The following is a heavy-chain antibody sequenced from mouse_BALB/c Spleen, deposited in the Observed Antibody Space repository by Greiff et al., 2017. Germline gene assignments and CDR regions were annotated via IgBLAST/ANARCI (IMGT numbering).Heavy chain of an antibody. CDR2: IDPANGNT. Sequence: VQLQQSGAELVKPGASVKLSCTASGFNIKDTYMHWVKQRPEQGLEWIGRIDPANGNTKFDPKFQGKATITADTSSNTAYLQLSSLTSEDTAVYYCAGSYYYGSSYAMDYWGQGTSVTVSA. D-gene: IGHD1-1*01. CDR3: AGSYYYGSSYAMDY. CDR1: GFNIKDTY. J-gene: IGHJ4*01. V-gene: IGHV14-3*02.